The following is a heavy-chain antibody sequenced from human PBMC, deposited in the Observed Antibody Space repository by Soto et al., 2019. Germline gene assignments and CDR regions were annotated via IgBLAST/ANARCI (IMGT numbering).Heavy chain of an antibody. J-gene: IGHJ5*02. V-gene: IGHV1-2*02. D-gene: IGHD4-17*01. CDR1: GYTFTAYF. Sequence: QAQLVQSGAAVKKPGASVTVSCKASGYTFTAYFIHWVRQAPGQGFEWVGWINPNNGATNIARKFQGRVTMTRDTSISIAYMELSRVRSDDTAIFYCARVLTSVTTGELDPWGQGTLVTVSS. CDR2: INPNNGAT. CDR3: ARVLTSVTTGELDP.